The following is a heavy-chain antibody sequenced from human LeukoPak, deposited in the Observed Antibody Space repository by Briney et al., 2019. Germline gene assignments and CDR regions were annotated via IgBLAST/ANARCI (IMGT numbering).Heavy chain of an antibody. J-gene: IGHJ6*02. D-gene: IGHD6-19*01. Sequence: GGSLRLSCAASGFTFSSYSMNWVRQAPGKGLEWVSYISSSSSTIYYADSVKGRFTISRDNSKNTLYLQMNSLRAEDTAVYYCARELVAGNYYYYGMDVWGQGTTVTVSS. CDR3: ARELVAGNYYYYGMDV. CDR1: GFTFSSYS. V-gene: IGHV3-48*01. CDR2: ISSSSSTI.